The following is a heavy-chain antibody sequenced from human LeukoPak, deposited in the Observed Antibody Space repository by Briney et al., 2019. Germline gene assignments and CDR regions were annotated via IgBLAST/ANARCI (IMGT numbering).Heavy chain of an antibody. CDR1: GGTFSSYA. CDR3: ARTIVGHAFDI. J-gene: IGHJ3*02. CDR2: IIPILGIA. D-gene: IGHD3-22*01. V-gene: IGHV1-69*04. Sequence: SVKGSCKASGGTFSSYAISWVRQAPGQGLEWMGRIIPILGIANYAQKFQGRVTITADKSTSTAYMELSSLRSEDTAVYYCARTIVGHAFDIWGQGTMVTVSS.